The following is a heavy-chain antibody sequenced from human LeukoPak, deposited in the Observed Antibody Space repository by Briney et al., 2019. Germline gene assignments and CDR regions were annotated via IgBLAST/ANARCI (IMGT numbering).Heavy chain of an antibody. CDR3: ARGDYFDDSASPVDY. CDR2: ISSSSGTI. Sequence: GGSLRLSCAASGFDFSHHYMNWVRQAPGKGLEWVSYISSSSGTILYADSVKGRFTISRDNAKNSLYLQMNSLRAEDTAVYYCARGDYFDDSASPVDYWGQGTLVTVSS. D-gene: IGHD2/OR15-2a*01. V-gene: IGHV3-48*01. CDR1: GFDFSHHY. J-gene: IGHJ4*02.